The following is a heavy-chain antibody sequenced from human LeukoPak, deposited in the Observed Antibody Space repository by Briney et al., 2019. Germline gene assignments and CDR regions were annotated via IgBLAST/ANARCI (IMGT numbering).Heavy chain of an antibody. J-gene: IGHJ5*02. Sequence: ASMKVSCKASGYTFTGYYMHWVRQAPGQGLEWMGWINPNSGGTNYAQKFQGRVTMTRDTSISTAYMELSRLRSDDTAVYYCAREGAHPPYDILTGRSRYNWFDPWGQGTLVTVSS. V-gene: IGHV1-2*02. D-gene: IGHD3-9*01. CDR2: INPNSGGT. CDR3: AREGAHPPYDILTGRSRYNWFDP. CDR1: GYTFTGYY.